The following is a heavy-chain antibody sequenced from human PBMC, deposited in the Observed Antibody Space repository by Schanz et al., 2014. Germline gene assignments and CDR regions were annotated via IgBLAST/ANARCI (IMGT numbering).Heavy chain of an antibody. CDR2: INGSGNAT. CDR3: AKDPYDVVTDYQYYFDY. Sequence: EVKLLESGGGLAQPGGSLRLSCAASGFTFATYAMSWVRQAPGQGLEWVAAINGSGNATYYADSVKGRFTIARDNSRNTLFLQMKRLRVEDTAVYFCAKDPYDVVTDYQYYFDYWGPGRLVTVSS. CDR1: GFTFATYA. J-gene: IGHJ4*02. V-gene: IGHV3-23*01. D-gene: IGHD3-9*01.